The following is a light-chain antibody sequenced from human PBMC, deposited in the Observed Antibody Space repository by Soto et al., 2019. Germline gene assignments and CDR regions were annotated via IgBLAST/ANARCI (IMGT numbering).Light chain of an antibody. CDR3: LLSYSGALYV. V-gene: IGLV7-46*01. Sequence: QAVVTQEPSLTVSPGGTVTLTCGSSTGAVTSGHYPYWFQQKPGQAPRTLIYDTNNKHSWTPARFSGSLLGGKAALTLSGAQPDDEADYYCLLSYSGALYVFGSGTKVTVL. J-gene: IGLJ1*01. CDR1: TGAVTSGHY. CDR2: DTN.